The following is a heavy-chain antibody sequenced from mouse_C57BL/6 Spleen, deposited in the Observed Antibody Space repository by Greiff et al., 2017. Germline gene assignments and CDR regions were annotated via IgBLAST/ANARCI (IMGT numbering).Heavy chain of an antibody. D-gene: IGHD1-1*01. CDR3: AEGCYGSSDWYFDG. V-gene: IGHV1-72*01. J-gene: IGHJ1*03. CDR1: GYTFTSYW. Sequence: VQLQQPGAELVKPGASVKLSCKASGYTFTSYWMTWVKQRPGRGLEWIGRIDPGSGGTKYNEKFKSKATLTVAKHSSTADMQLSSLTAEDAAVYDCAEGCYGSSDWYFDGWGTGTTVTVSS. CDR2: IDPGSGGT.